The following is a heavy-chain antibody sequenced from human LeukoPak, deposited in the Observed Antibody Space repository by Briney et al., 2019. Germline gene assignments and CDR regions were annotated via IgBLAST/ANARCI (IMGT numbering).Heavy chain of an antibody. D-gene: IGHD3-10*01. CDR1: GGSFSGYY. Sequence: SETLSLTCAVYGGSFSGYYWSWIRQPPGKGLEWIGYIYSSGSTNYSPSLKSRVTMSVDTSKNQFSLKVSSVTAADTAVYYCASVFASGSQAYFYYMDVWGKGTTVTISS. CDR2: IYSSGST. J-gene: IGHJ6*03. CDR3: ASVFASGSQAYFYYMDV. V-gene: IGHV4-59*01.